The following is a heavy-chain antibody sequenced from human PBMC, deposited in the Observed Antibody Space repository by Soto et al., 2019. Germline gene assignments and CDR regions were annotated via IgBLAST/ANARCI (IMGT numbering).Heavy chain of an antibody. CDR2: ISYDGSNK. J-gene: IGHJ3*02. V-gene: IGHV3-30-3*01. D-gene: IGHD2-15*01. Sequence: GGSLRLSCAASGFTFSSYAMDWVRQAPGKGLEWVAVISYDGSNKYYADSVKGRFTISRDNSKNTLYLQMNSLRAEDTAVYYCARAYCSGGSCYWSRPLKIIVVVTAIDDAFDIWGQGTMVTVSS. CDR3: ARAYCSGGSCYWSRPLKIIVVVTAIDDAFDI. CDR1: GFTFSSYA.